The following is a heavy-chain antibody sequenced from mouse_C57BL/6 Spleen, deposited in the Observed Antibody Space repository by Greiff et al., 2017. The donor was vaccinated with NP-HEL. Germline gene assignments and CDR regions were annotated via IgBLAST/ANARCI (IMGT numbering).Heavy chain of an antibody. Sequence: EVKVVESGGGLVKPGGSLKLSCAASGFTFSDYGMHWVRQAPEKGLEWVAYISSGSSTIYYADTVKGRFTISRDNAKNTLFLQMTSLRSEDTAMYYCARGYDRSHYYAMDYWGQGTSVTVSS. CDR2: ISSGSSTI. CDR3: ARGYDRSHYYAMDY. D-gene: IGHD2-14*01. V-gene: IGHV5-17*01. J-gene: IGHJ4*01. CDR1: GFTFSDYG.